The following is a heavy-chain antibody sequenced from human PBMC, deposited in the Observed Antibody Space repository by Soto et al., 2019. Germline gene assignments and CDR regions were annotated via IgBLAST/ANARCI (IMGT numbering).Heavy chain of an antibody. Sequence: SETLSLTCTVSGGSISSYYWSWIRQPPGKGLEWIGYIYYSGSTNYNLSLKSRVTISVDTSKNQFSLKMSSVTAADTAVYYCARLATRYYFDYWGQGTLVTVS. CDR1: GGSISSYY. D-gene: IGHD1-1*01. CDR2: IYYSGST. V-gene: IGHV4-59*01. J-gene: IGHJ4*02. CDR3: ARLATRYYFDY.